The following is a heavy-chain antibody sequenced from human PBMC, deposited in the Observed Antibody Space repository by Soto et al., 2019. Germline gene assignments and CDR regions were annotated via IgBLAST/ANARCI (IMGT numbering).Heavy chain of an antibody. D-gene: IGHD5-18*01. CDR2: ISSSSSYI. CDR1: GFTLSSYN. CDR3: ESDLEGYSYGYGMDV. V-gene: IGHV3-21*01. J-gene: IGHJ6*02. Sequence: GGSLRLSCAASGFTLSSYNMNWVRPAPGKGLEWVSSISSSSSYIYYADSVKGRFTISRDNAKNSLYLQMNSLRAEDTAVYYCESDLEGYSYGYGMDVWGQGTTVTVSS.